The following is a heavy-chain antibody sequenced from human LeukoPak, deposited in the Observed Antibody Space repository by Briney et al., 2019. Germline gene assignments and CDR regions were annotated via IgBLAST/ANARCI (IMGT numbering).Heavy chain of an antibody. Sequence: ASVKVSCKASGYTFTGYYIHWVRPAPGQGLEWMGWINPNSGGTNYAQKFQGRVTMTRYTSISTAYMELSRLRSDDTAVYYCARDLYCTNGVCYEYYFDYWGQGTLVTVSS. CDR3: ARDLYCTNGVCYEYYFDY. D-gene: IGHD2-8*01. V-gene: IGHV1-2*02. J-gene: IGHJ4*02. CDR2: INPNSGGT. CDR1: GYTFTGYY.